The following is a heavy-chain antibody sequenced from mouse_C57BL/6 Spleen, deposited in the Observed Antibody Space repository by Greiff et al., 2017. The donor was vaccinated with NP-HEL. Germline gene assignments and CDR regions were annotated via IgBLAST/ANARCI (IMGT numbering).Heavy chain of an antibody. Sequence: VQLQQSGPELVKPGASVKISCKASGYTFTDYYINWVKQRPGQGLEWIGWIFPGSGSTYYNEKFKGKATLTVDKSSSTAYMLLSSLTSEDSAVYFCASHYYGSSYVFAYWGQGTLVTVSA. J-gene: IGHJ3*01. CDR3: ASHYYGSSYVFAY. V-gene: IGHV1-75*01. D-gene: IGHD1-1*01. CDR1: GYTFTDYY. CDR2: IFPGSGST.